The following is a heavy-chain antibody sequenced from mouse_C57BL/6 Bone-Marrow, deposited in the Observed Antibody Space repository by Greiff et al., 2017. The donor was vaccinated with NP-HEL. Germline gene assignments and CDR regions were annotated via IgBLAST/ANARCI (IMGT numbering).Heavy chain of an antibody. CDR2: IDPGNGDT. D-gene: IGHD2-2*01. Sequence: EVQLQQSGAELVRPGASVKMSCTASGFYIKDDYMNWVKQRPEKGLEWIGWIDPGNGDTEYAPKFQGKATITADTSSNTAYLQLSSLTSEDTAVYYCTTGGLRRDYGGQGTTLTVSS. V-gene: IGHV14-4*01. CDR3: TTGGLRRDY. J-gene: IGHJ2*01. CDR1: GFYIKDDY.